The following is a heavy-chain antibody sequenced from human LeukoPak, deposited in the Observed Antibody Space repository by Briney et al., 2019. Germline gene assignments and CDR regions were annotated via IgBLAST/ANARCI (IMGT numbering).Heavy chain of an antibody. CDR2: MNPNSGNT. V-gene: IGHV1-8*01. D-gene: IGHD3-10*01. CDR1: GYTFTSYD. CDR3: PRVAYYDGSGRLYYYYYGTDV. J-gene: IGHJ6*02. Sequence: VASLKVSCKASGYTFTSYDINWVRQATGQRLEWMGWMNPNSGNTGYAQKFQGRVTMTRNTSISTAYMELSSLRSEDTAVYYCPRVAYYDGSGRLYYYYYGTDVWGQGTTVTVSS.